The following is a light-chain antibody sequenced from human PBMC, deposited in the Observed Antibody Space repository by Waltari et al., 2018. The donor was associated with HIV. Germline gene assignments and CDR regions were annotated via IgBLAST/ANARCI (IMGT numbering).Light chain of an antibody. J-gene: IGLJ2*01. CDR3: SSYANKNGFYVV. CDR2: VVT. V-gene: IGLV2-8*01. Sequence: QSALTQPPSASGSPGPSVTIPCTGTNSDLGGYNYVSWYQQHPGKAPKPVISVVTKRPLGVPDRFSGSQPGTPASLTVSGLQTEDEADYYCSSYANKNGFYVVFGGGTKLTVL. CDR1: NSDLGGYNY.